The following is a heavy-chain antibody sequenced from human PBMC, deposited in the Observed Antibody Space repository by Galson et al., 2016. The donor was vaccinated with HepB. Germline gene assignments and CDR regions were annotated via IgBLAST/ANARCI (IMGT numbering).Heavy chain of an antibody. D-gene: IGHD3-10*01. CDR3: ARGSGKYFYGSGSYGAFDI. J-gene: IGHJ3*02. CDR1: GFTFSCYG. Sequence: SLRLSCAASGFTFSCYGMHWVRQAPGKGLEWVAVIWYDGSKKNYADSVKGRFTISRDNSKNTLYLQMNSLRAEDTAVYYCARGSGKYFYGSGSYGAFDIWGRGNPGHRLL. V-gene: IGHV3-33*01. CDR2: IWYDGSKK.